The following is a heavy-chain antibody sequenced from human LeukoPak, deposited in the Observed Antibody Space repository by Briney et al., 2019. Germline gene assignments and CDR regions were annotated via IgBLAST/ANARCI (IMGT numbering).Heavy chain of an antibody. D-gene: IGHD2-2*01. CDR1: GGSISSGGYY. V-gene: IGHV4-61*02. CDR3: ARVPVVPAARGSYYYYYYMDV. CDR2: IYTSGST. Sequence: SQTLSLTCTVSGGSISSGGYYWSWIRQPAGKGLEWIERIYTSGSTNYNPSLKSRVTMSVDTSKTQSSLKLSSVTAADTAVYYCARVPVVPAARGSYYYYYYMDVWGKGTTVTVSS. J-gene: IGHJ6*03.